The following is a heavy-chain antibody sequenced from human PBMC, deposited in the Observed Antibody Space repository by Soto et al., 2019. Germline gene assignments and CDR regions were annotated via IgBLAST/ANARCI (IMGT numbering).Heavy chain of an antibody. CDR2: ITWNSGTV. CDR1: GFAFDDFA. V-gene: IGHV3-9*01. D-gene: IGHD5-12*01. Sequence: DVQLVESGGGLVQPGRSLRLSCAASGFAFDDFALHWVRQAPGKGLEWVSIITWNSGTVGYADSVKGRFTISRDNAKNTLYLQMDSLRAADTAFYYCAKDSGRDGYTPFDYWGQGTLVTVSS. J-gene: IGHJ4*02. CDR3: AKDSGRDGYTPFDY.